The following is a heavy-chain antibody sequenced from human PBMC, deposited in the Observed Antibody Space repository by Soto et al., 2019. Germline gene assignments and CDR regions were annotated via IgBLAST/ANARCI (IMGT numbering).Heavy chain of an antibody. D-gene: IGHD6-25*01. V-gene: IGHV3-30*18. CDR2: ISYDGSNQ. CDR3: AKDKDSGQRSFDS. Sequence: HRGWSLRLSCAASGFTFNIYGMHWVRQAPDKGLEWVALISYDGSNQYYADSVKGRFTISRDNSKNTLFLQMNSLRADDTAVYYCAKDKDSGQRSFDSWGQGTLVTVSS. J-gene: IGHJ4*02. CDR1: GFTFNIYG.